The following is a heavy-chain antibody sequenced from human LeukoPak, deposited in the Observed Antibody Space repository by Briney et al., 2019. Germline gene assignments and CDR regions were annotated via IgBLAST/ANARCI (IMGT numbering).Heavy chain of an antibody. D-gene: IGHD3-22*01. V-gene: IGHV1-2*02. CDR2: INPNSGGT. J-gene: IGHJ5*02. CDR3: ARGAMIVVATPRGNWFDP. Sequence: ASVKVSCKASGYTFTGYYMHWVRQAPGQGLEWMGWINPNSGGTNYAQKFQGRVTMTRDTSISTAYMELSRLRSDDTAVYYCARGAMIVVATPRGNWFDPWGQGTLVTVSS. CDR1: GYTFTGYY.